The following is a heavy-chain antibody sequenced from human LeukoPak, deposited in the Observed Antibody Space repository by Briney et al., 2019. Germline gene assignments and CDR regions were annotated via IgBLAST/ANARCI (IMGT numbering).Heavy chain of an antibody. CDR2: MNPNSGNT. V-gene: IGHV1-8*01. Sequence: GASVKVSCKASGYTFTSYDINWVRQATGQAIEWMGWMNPNSGNTGYAQKFQGRVTMTRNTSISTAYMELSSLRSEDTAVYYCARKSGYSYYYGMDVWGQGTTVTVSS. CDR3: ARKSGYSYYYGMDV. CDR1: GYTFTSYD. D-gene: IGHD2-15*01. J-gene: IGHJ6*02.